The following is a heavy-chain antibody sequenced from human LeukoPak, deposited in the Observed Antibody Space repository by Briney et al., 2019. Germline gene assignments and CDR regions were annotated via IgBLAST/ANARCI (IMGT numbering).Heavy chain of an antibody. V-gene: IGHV3-48*04. CDR1: GFTFSSYS. CDR2: ISSSSSTI. J-gene: IGHJ4*02. CDR3: ARPLPYDSSGYYSPYYFDY. D-gene: IGHD3-22*01. Sequence: GGSLRLSCAASGFTFSSYSMNWVRLAPGKGLEWVSYISSSSSTIYYADSVKGRFTISRDNAKNSLYLQMNSLRAEDTAVYYCARPLPYDSSGYYSPYYFDYWGQGTLVTVSS.